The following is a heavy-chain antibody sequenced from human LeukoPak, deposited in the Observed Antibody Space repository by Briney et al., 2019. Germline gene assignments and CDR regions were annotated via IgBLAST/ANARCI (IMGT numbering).Heavy chain of an antibody. Sequence: ASVKVSCKVSGYTLTELSMHWVRQAPGKGLEWMGGFDPEDGETIYAQKFQGRVTMTEDTSTDTAYMELSSLRSEDTAVYYCATVGIAAANYCLDYWGQGTLVTVSS. CDR3: ATVGIAAANYCLDY. V-gene: IGHV1-24*01. D-gene: IGHD6-13*01. CDR1: GYTLTELS. CDR2: FDPEDGET. J-gene: IGHJ4*02.